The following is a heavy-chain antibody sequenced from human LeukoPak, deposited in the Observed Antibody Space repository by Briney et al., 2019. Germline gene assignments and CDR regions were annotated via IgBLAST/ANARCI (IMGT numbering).Heavy chain of an antibody. CDR1: GGTFSSYA. CDR2: IIPIFGTA. Sequence: SVKVSCKASGGTFSSYAISWVRQAPGQGLEWMGGIIPIFGTANYAQKFQGRVTITADKSTSTAYMELSSLRSEDTAVYYCARDVGGSSGWTLEGYWGQGTLVTVSS. J-gene: IGHJ4*02. CDR3: ARDVGGSSGWTLEGY. D-gene: IGHD6-19*01. V-gene: IGHV1-69*06.